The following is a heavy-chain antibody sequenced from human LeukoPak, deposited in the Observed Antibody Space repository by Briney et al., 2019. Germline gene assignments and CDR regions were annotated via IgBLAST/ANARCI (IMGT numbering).Heavy chain of an antibody. CDR1: EFIFSGYW. CDR3: ARDGFVGAADY. Sequence: GGSLRLSCAASEFIFSGYWMNWLRQAPGKGLEWVVNIKQDGSEKQYVDSVRGRFTISRDNAKNSLYLQMNSRRVEGTAVYYCARDGFVGAADYWGQGTLVTVSS. J-gene: IGHJ4*02. V-gene: IGHV3-7*01. D-gene: IGHD6-13*01. CDR2: IKQDGSEK.